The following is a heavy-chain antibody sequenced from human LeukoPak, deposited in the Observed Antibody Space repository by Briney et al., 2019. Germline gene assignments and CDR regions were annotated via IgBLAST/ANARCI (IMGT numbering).Heavy chain of an antibody. J-gene: IGHJ4*02. CDR3: AGGYSSSWNYFDY. CDR2: VFDSGGT. CDR1: GGSISNYW. V-gene: IGHV4-59*01. Sequence: SETLSLTCTVSGGSISNYWWSWIRQPPGEGLEWIGYVFDSGGTNYNPSLKSRVTISVDTSKKQFSLRLSSVTAADTAVYYCAGGYSSSWNYFDYWGLGTPVTVSS. D-gene: IGHD6-13*01.